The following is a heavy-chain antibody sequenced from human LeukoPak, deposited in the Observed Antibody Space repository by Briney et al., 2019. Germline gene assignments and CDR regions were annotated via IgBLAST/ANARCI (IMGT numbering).Heavy chain of an antibody. Sequence: ATVKVSCKASGYTFTSYAMNWVRQAPGQGLEWMGWINTNTGNPTYAQSFTGRFVFSLDTSVSTAYLQISSLKAEDTAVYYCARGGVGYYDFWSGYYEAEYFQHWGQGTLVTVSS. CDR1: GYTFTSYA. CDR2: INTNTGNP. CDR3: ARGGVGYYDFWSGYYEAEYFQH. V-gene: IGHV7-4-1*02. D-gene: IGHD3-3*01. J-gene: IGHJ1*01.